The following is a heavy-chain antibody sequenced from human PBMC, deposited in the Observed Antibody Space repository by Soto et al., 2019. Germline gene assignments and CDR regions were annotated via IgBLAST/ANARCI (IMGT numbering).Heavy chain of an antibody. CDR1: GFTFSSYD. V-gene: IGHV3-13*01. J-gene: IGHJ6*02. Sequence: GGSLRLSCAASGFTFSSYDMHWVRQATGKGLEWVSAIGTAGDTYYPGSVKGRFTISRENAKNSLYLQMNSLRAEDTAVYYCARDLFGFGDRGPLGMDVWGQGTTVTVSS. D-gene: IGHD3-10*01. CDR3: ARDLFGFGDRGPLGMDV. CDR2: IGTAGDT.